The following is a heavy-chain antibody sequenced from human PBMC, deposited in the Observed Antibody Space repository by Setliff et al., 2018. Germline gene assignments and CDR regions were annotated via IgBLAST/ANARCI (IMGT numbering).Heavy chain of an antibody. D-gene: IGHD1-26*01. CDR2: LHTSGST. J-gene: IGHJ5*02. CDR1: GGSLNSGSYY. Sequence: SETLSLTCAVSGGSLNSGSYYWSWIRQPTERGLEWLGRLHTSGSTTYNPALNSRVTISVDTSTNQFSLRLTSPTAADTAVCFCARDNTILGATDHWGQGTLVTVSS. CDR3: ARDNTILGATDH. V-gene: IGHV4-61*02.